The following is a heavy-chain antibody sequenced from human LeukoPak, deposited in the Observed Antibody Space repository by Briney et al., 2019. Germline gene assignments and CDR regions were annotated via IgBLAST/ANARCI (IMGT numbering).Heavy chain of an antibody. CDR2: ISSSGSTI. CDR3: ARDSEQWLIFDY. D-gene: IGHD6-19*01. CDR1: GFTFSSYR. V-gene: IGHV3-48*03. J-gene: IGHJ4*02. Sequence: PGGSLRLSCAASGFTFSSYRMNWVRQAPGKGLEWVSYISSSGSTIYYADSVKGRFTISRDNAKNSLYLQMNSLRAEDTAVYYCARDSEQWLIFDYWGQGTLVTVSS.